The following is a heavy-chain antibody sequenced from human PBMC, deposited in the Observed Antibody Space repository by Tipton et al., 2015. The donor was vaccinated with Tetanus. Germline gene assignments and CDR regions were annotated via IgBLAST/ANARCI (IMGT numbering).Heavy chain of an antibody. CDR1: GGSIDSGDYS. V-gene: IGHV4-30-2*03. Sequence: TLSLTCAVSGGSIDSGDYSWSWIRQPPGKGLEWIGNIYYNGNTYYLSSLETRVTISADTSKNQFSLSLRSVTAADTAVYYCARQADNWFDPWGQGILVTVSS. D-gene: IGHD2-15*01. J-gene: IGHJ5*02. CDR2: IYYNGNT. CDR3: ARQADNWFDP.